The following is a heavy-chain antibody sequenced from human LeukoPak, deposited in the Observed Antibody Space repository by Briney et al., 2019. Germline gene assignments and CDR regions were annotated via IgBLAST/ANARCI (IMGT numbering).Heavy chain of an antibody. V-gene: IGHV4-59*01. J-gene: IGHJ4*02. D-gene: IGHD7-27*01. Sequence: PETLSLTCTVSGGSISSYYWSWIRQPPGKGLEWIGYIYYSGSTNYNPSLKSRVTISVDTSKNQFSLKLSSVTAADTAVYYCARGTGDFVDYWGQGTLVTVSS. CDR3: ARGTGDFVDY. CDR2: IYYSGST. CDR1: GGSISSYY.